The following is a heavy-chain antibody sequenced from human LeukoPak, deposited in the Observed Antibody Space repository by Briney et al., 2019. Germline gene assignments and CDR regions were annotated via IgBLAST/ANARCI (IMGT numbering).Heavy chain of an antibody. D-gene: IGHD2/OR15-2a*01. V-gene: IGHV3-23*01. CDR3: RYFLPHFDY. J-gene: IGHJ4*02. CDR1: GFTFSNYA. Sequence: PGGSLRLSCAASGFTFSNYAMNWVRQDPGKGLEWVSAISGSGGDTYYADSVKGRFTISRDNSKNTLYLQMNSLRAEDTAVYYCRYFLPHFDYWGQGTLVTVSS. CDR2: ISGSGGDT.